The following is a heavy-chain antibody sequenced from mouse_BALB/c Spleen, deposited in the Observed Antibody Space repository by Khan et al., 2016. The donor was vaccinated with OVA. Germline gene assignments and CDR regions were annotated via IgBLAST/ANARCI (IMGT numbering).Heavy chain of an antibody. CDR1: GYTFSSYW. CDR2: IFPGTIST. Sequence: QVQLQQSGGDLMTPGASVKLSCKATGYTFSSYWIEWVKQRPGHGLEWLGQIFPGTISTPSNEKFKGKAIFPADTSSHPAYMPLSRLTTEDSAVSYCAKGGCGGFAYWGQGTLVTVSA. V-gene: IGHV1-9*01. CDR3: AKGGCGGFAY. J-gene: IGHJ3*01.